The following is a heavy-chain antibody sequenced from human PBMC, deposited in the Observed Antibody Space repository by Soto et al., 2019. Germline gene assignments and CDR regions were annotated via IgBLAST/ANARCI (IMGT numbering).Heavy chain of an antibody. Sequence: ASVKVSCKASGYTFTGYYMHWVRQAPGQGLEWMGWINPNSGGTNYAQKFQGWVTMTRDTSISTAYMELSRLRSDDTAVYYCARARYSSGWLDYYYYGMDVWGQGTTVTVSS. V-gene: IGHV1-2*04. CDR3: ARARYSSGWLDYYYYGMDV. CDR1: GYTFTGYY. D-gene: IGHD6-19*01. J-gene: IGHJ6*02. CDR2: INPNSGGT.